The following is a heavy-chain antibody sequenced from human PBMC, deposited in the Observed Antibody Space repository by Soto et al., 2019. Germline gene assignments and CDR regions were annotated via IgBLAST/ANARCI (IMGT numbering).Heavy chain of an antibody. J-gene: IGHJ6*02. V-gene: IGHV1-69*01. CDR1: GGTFSSYA. CDR2: IIPIFGTA. Sequence: QVPLVQSGAEVKKPGSSVKVSCKASGGTFSSYAISWVRQAPGQGLEWMGGIIPIFGTANYAQKFQGRVTITADESTSTAYMELSSLRSEDTAVYYCARGDTAMAGFNAVYYYGMDVWGQGTTVTVSS. D-gene: IGHD5-18*01. CDR3: ARGDTAMAGFNAVYYYGMDV.